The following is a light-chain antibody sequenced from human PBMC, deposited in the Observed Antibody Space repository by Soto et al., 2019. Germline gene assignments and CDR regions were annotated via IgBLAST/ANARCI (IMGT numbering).Light chain of an antibody. V-gene: IGKV1-13*02. CDR3: QQFNRYPHP. Sequence: AIQLTQSPSSLSASVGDRVTITCRASQGISSALAWYQQKPGKAPKLLIYDASSLESGVPSRFSGSGSGTDFTLTLSRPQPEDFATYYCQQFNRYPHPFGQGTKLEIK. J-gene: IGKJ2*01. CDR1: QGISSA. CDR2: DAS.